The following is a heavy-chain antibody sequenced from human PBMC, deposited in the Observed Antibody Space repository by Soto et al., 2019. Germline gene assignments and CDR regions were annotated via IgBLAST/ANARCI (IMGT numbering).Heavy chain of an antibody. CDR1: GFTFSSYE. V-gene: IGHV3-48*03. Sequence: GGSLRLSCAASGFTFSSYEMNWVRQAPGKGLEWVSYISSSGSTIYYADSVKGRFTISRDNAKNSLYLQMNSLRAEDTAVYYCARAQGLSVGDTFYYYYGMDVWGQGTTVTVYS. CDR3: ARAQGLSVGDTFYYYYGMDV. J-gene: IGHJ6*02. CDR2: ISSSGSTI. D-gene: IGHD1-26*01.